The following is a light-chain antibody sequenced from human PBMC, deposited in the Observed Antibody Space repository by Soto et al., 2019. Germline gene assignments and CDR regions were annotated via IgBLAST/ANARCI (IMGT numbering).Light chain of an antibody. Sequence: IVLTQSPGTLSLSPGERANLSCRASQSVTSDYLAWYQQKPGQPARLLIYGASNRATAIADRFSGSGSATDFTLTISRVDPEDFAVYYCQQYSSSPYTFGQGTRLDI. J-gene: IGKJ2*01. V-gene: IGKV3-20*01. CDR1: QSVTSDY. CDR2: GAS. CDR3: QQYSSSPYT.